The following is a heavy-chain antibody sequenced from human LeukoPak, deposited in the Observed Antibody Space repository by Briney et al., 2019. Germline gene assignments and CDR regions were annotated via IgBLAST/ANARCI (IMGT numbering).Heavy chain of an antibody. CDR3: ARRMSSTNERRWFDP. D-gene: IGHD2-2*01. CDR1: GFTSIAYA. V-gene: IGHV3-23*01. CDR2: ISGGGDRT. Sequence: PGGSLRLSCVGSGFTSIAYALTWARQAPGKGLEWVSGISGGGDRTFYADSVKGRFTISRDNSKNTLYLQMNSLRAEDTAVYYCARRMSSTNERRWFDPWGQGTLVTVSS. J-gene: IGHJ5*02.